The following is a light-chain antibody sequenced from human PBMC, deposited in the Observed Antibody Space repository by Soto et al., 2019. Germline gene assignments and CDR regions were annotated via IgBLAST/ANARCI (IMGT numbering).Light chain of an antibody. Sequence: EIVLTQSPGTLSLSPGERATLSCRASQSVTNYLAWYQQKPGQAPRLLIYGSSSRATGIPDRFSGSGSGTDLTLTISRLEPEDFAVYYCQQYSSSPRTFGQGTKVEIK. CDR2: GSS. J-gene: IGKJ1*01. V-gene: IGKV3-20*01. CDR3: QQYSSSPRT. CDR1: QSVTNY.